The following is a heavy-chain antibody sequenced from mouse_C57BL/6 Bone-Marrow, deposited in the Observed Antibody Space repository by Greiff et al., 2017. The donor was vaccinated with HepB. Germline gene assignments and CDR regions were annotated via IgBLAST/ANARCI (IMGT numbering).Heavy chain of an antibody. Sequence: EVQLQQSGGGLVQPGESLKLSCESNEYEFPSHDMSWVRKTPEKRLELVAAINSDGGSTYYPDTMERRFIISRDNTKKTLYPQMSSLRSEDTALYYCARQLGPYYFDYWGQGTTLTVSS. CDR3: ARQLGPYYFDY. CDR2: INSDGGST. J-gene: IGHJ2*01. D-gene: IGHD4-1*01. V-gene: IGHV5-2*01. CDR1: EYEFPSHD.